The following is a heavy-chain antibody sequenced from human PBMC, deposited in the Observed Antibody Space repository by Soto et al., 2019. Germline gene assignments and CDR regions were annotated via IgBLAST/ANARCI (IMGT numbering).Heavy chain of an antibody. V-gene: IGHV1-69*02. D-gene: IGHD5-12*01. J-gene: IGHJ3*02. Sequence: ASVSGACKASGGTFSSYTISWVRQAPGQGLEWMGRIIPILGIANYAQKFQGRVTITADKSTSTAYMELSSLRSEDTAVYYCARGASGGYDFAFDIWGQGTMVTVSS. CDR2: IIPILGIA. CDR3: ARGASGGYDFAFDI. CDR1: GGTFSSYT.